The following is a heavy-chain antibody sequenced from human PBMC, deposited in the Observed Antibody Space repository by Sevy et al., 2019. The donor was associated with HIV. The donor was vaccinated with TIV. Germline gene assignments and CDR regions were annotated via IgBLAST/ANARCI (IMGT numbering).Heavy chain of an antibody. D-gene: IGHD4-17*01. CDR3: ARDRGGDYVTQLDP. J-gene: IGHJ5*02. Sequence: SETLSLTCTVSGDSISGGYYWGWIRQSRGKGLEWIETIYHSGNTYYNPSLKRRVTISIDTSKNQFSLKLSSVTAADPAVYYCARDRGGDYVTQLDPWGQGTLVTVSS. CDR1: GDSISGGYY. V-gene: IGHV4-38-2*02. CDR2: IYHSGNT.